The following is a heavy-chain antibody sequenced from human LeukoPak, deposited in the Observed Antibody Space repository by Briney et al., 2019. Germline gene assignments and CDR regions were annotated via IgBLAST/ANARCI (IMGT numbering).Heavy chain of an antibody. CDR1: GYTFTSYD. CDR2: MNPNSGNT. J-gene: IGHJ3*02. Sequence: ASVRVSCKASGYTFTSYDINWVRQATGQGLEWMGWMNPNSGNTGYAQKFQGRVTMTRNTSISTAYMELRNLRSDDTAVYYCARGGRWELPRPYAFDIWGQGTMVTVSS. V-gene: IGHV1-8*01. D-gene: IGHD1-26*01. CDR3: ARGGRWELPRPYAFDI.